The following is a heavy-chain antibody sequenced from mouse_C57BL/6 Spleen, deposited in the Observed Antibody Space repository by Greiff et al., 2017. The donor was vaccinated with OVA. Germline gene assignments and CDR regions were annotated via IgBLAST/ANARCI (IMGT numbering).Heavy chain of an antibody. D-gene: IGHD1-1*01. J-gene: IGHJ4*01. V-gene: IGHV1-69*01. Sequence: QVQLQQPGAELVMPGASVKLSCKASGYTFTSYWMHWVKQRPGQGLEWIGEIDPSDSYTNYNQKFKGKSTLTVDKSSSTAYMQLSSLTSEDSAVYYCARPYYYDSSSYAMDYWGQGTSVTVSS. CDR2: IDPSDSYT. CDR3: ARPYYYDSSSYAMDY. CDR1: GYTFTSYW.